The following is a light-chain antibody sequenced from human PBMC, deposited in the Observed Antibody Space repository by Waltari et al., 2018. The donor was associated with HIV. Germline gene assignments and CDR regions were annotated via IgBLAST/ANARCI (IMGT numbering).Light chain of an antibody. V-gene: IGKV1-9*01. Sequence: DIQLTQSPSFLSASLKDRVTITCLTSQGISTSLAWHQQRPGQAPELLIYDASVLHTGVPSRFSGSGSGTRFTLTISSLQPDDFGVYYCQQLHTYPHSFGGGTNVE. CDR1: QGISTS. CDR3: QQLHTYPHS. CDR2: DAS. J-gene: IGKJ4*01.